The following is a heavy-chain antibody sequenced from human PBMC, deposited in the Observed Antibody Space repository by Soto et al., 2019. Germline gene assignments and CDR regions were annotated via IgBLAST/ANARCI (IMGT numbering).Heavy chain of an antibody. Sequence: EVQLEESGGALVQPGRSLRLSCAASGFTFDDYAMYWVRQVLGKVLEWVSSISWNSGNIGYADSVKCRFTTSRDNAENSLYLQMNSLRPEDTALYYCVRSKGGYSYGTPFDYWGQGTLVTVSS. CDR3: VRSKGGYSYGTPFDY. CDR2: ISWNSGNI. CDR1: GFTFDDYA. D-gene: IGHD5-18*01. V-gene: IGHV3-9*01. J-gene: IGHJ4*02.